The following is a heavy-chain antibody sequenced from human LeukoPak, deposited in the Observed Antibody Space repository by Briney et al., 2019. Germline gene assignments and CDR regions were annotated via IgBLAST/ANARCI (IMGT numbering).Heavy chain of an antibody. CDR1: GYTFTSYD. J-gene: IGHJ3*02. D-gene: IGHD6-13*01. CDR3: ARVIAGIDAFDI. Sequence: ASVTVSCTASGYTFTSYDINWVRQATGQGLERMGWMNPNSGNTGYAQKFQGRVTMTRNTSISTAYMELSSLRSEDTAVYYCARVIAGIDAFDIWGQGTMVTVSS. V-gene: IGHV1-8*01. CDR2: MNPNSGNT.